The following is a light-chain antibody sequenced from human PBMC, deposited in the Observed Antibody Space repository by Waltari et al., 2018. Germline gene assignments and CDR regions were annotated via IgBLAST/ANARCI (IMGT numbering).Light chain of an antibody. CDR3: QQYGSSPRT. CDR2: RAS. CDR1: QSIYSTY. J-gene: IGKJ1*01. Sequence: EIVLTQSPGTLSLSPGERATLSCRASQSIYSTYLAWYQQKPGQAPRLLIDRASNRATGVPDWFSGSGSGTDFTLTISRLEPEDFAVFYCQQYGSSPRTFGQGTTVEIK. V-gene: IGKV3-20*01.